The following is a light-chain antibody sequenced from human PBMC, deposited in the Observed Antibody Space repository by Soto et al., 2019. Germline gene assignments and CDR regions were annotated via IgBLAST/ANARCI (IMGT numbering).Light chain of an antibody. J-gene: IGLJ1*01. V-gene: IGLV1-40*01. CDR3: QSYDSNLSASDD. CDR1: SSNIGAGYD. CDR2: GNS. Sequence: QSVLTQPPSVSGAPGQRVTISCTGSSSNIGAGYDVHWYQQLPGTAPKLLIYGNSNRPSGVPDRFSGSKSGTSASLAITGLQAEDEAVYYCQSYDSNLSASDDFGTGTKVPV.